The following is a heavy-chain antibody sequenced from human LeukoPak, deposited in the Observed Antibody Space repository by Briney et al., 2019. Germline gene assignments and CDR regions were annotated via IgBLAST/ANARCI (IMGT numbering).Heavy chain of an antibody. CDR3: ARDTPLGVPHPTVTTPDDYYYYYMDV. V-gene: IGHV1-2*02. J-gene: IGHJ6*03. D-gene: IGHD4-17*01. Sequence: GASVKVSCKASGYTFTGYYMHWVRQAPGQGLEWMGWINPNSGGTNYAQKLQGRVTMTTDTSTNTAYMELRSLTSDDTAVYYCARDTPLGVPHPTVTTPDDYYYYYMDVWGKGTTVTVSS. CDR2: INPNSGGT. CDR1: GYTFTGYY.